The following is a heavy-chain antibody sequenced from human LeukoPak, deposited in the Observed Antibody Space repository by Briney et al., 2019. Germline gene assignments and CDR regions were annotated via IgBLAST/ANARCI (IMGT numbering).Heavy chain of an antibody. J-gene: IGHJ4*02. V-gene: IGHV4-4*02. CDR1: GGSIRSSNW. CDR3: ARRATGTREYYFDY. CDR2: IYHSGST. D-gene: IGHD1-1*01. Sequence: SETLSLTCAVSGGSIRSSNWRSWVRQPPGKGLEWIGEIYHSGSTNYNPSLKSRVTISVDKSKSQFSLKLSSVTAADTAVYYCARRATGTREYYFDYWGQGTLVTVSS.